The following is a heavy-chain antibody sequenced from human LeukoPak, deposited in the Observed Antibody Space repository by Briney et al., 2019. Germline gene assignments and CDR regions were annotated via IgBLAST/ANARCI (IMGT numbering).Heavy chain of an antibody. CDR2: ISASGGST. Sequence: PGGSLRLSSAPSGFTFSSYAMSWVRPAPGEGLEWVSAISASGGSTYYADSVKGRFTISRDNSKNTLYLQMNTPGAEDTAVYYCANSPLPSHPCGGECYPNFDYWRQGTLVTVSS. V-gene: IGHV3-23*01. J-gene: IGHJ4*02. D-gene: IGHD2-21*01. CDR3: ANSPLPSHPCGGECYPNFDY. CDR1: GFTFSSYA.